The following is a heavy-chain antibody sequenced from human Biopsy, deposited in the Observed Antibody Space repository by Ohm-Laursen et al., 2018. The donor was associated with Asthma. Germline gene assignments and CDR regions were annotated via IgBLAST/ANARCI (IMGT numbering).Heavy chain of an antibody. CDR3: AREGVAGTHIED. D-gene: IGHD6-19*01. CDR2: ISYDGSSI. Sequence: SLSLSCTASRFTYEMHWVRQAPGKGLEWVAVISYDGSSIYYADSVKGRFTISRDNSKNTLSLQMNSLTAEDTAVYYCAREGVAGTHIEDWGQGTLVTVSS. CDR1: RFTYE. V-gene: IGHV3-30-3*01. J-gene: IGHJ4*02.